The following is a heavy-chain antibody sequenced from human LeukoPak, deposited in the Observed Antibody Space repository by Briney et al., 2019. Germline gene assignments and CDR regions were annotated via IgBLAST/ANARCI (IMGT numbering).Heavy chain of an antibody. J-gene: IGHJ5*02. Sequence: SQTLSLTCNVSGGSISSGGYHWHWIRQHPGKGLECIGYIYYSGSTNYNPSLKSRVTISVDTSKNQFSLKLSSVTAADTAVYYCARVGIADSSSWYVWFDPWGQGTLVTVSS. CDR3: ARVGIADSSSWYVWFDP. CDR2: IYYSGST. CDR1: GGSISSGGYH. V-gene: IGHV4-31*03. D-gene: IGHD6-13*01.